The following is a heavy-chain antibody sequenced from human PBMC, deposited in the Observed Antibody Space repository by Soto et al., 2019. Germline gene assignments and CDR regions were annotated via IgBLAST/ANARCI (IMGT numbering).Heavy chain of an antibody. D-gene: IGHD1-26*01. CDR3: ATGQVVATAH. J-gene: IGHJ4*02. V-gene: IGHV1-46*01. CDR2: FNPSGGST. Sequence: ASVKVSCKASGYTFTSYYMHWVRQAPGQGLEWMGIFNPSGGSTSYAQKFQGRVTMNEDTSTDTAYMELSSLRSEDTAVYYCATGQVVATAHWGQGTLVTVSS. CDR1: GYTFTSYY.